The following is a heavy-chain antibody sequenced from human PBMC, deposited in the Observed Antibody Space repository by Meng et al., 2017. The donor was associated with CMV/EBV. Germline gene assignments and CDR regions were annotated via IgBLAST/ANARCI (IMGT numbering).Heavy chain of an antibody. CDR2: IYYSGST. Sequence: SETLSLTCSVSGHPISSGYFWGWIRQPPGKGLEWIGSIYYSGSTYYNPSLKSRVTISVDTSKNQFSLKLSSVTAADTAVYYCARAHEANWFDPWGQGTLVTVSS. CDR3: ARAHEANWFDP. V-gene: IGHV4-38-2*02. J-gene: IGHJ5*02. CDR1: GHPISSGYF.